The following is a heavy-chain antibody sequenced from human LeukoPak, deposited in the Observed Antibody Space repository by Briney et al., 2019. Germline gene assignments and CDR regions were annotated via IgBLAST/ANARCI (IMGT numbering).Heavy chain of an antibody. Sequence: GRSLRLSCAASGFTFDDYAMHWVRQAPGEGLEWVSGISWNSGSIGYADSVKGRFTISRDNAKNSLYLQMNSLRAEDTALYYCAKVDMRLGYCSNWGQGTLVTVSS. J-gene: IGHJ4*02. D-gene: IGHD2-2*01. V-gene: IGHV3-9*01. CDR2: ISWNSGSI. CDR1: GFTFDDYA. CDR3: AKVDMRLGYCSN.